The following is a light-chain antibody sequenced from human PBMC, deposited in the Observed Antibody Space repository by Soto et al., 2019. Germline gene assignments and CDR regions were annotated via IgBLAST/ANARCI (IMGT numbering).Light chain of an antibody. Sequence: DIQMTQSPSSLSASVGDRVTITCQASQDISNSLNWYQQRPGKAPNLLIYDASNLETGVPSRFSGSGSGTHFTLTISSLQPKDIATYHCQQYNNRPLTFGGGTKVDIK. J-gene: IGKJ4*01. CDR1: QDISNS. V-gene: IGKV1-33*01. CDR3: QQYNNRPLT. CDR2: DAS.